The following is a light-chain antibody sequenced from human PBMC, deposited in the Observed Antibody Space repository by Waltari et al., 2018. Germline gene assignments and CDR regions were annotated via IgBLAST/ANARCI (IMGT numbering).Light chain of an antibody. CDR1: QSLLYTSNNKNY. J-gene: IGKJ1*01. Sequence: DIVMTQSPDSLAVSLGERATINCKSSQSLLYTSNNKNYLAWYQQKPGQPPKLLIYWASTREAGVPDRFSGSGSGTDFPLTISSLQAEDVAVYYCHHYYSTPRTFGQGTKVEIK. CDR3: HHYYSTPRT. V-gene: IGKV4-1*01. CDR2: WAS.